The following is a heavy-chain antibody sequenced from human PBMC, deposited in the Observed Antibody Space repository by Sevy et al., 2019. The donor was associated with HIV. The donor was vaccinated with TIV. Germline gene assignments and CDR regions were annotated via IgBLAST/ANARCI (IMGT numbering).Heavy chain of an antibody. CDR3: AKGNSYYYYDY. J-gene: IGHJ4*02. V-gene: IGHV3-23*01. Sequence: GGSLRLSCAASGFTFNTYAMTWVRQAPGKGLQWVSSITATGGTTYYADSVKGRFTISRDNSKNTLYLQMNSLRAEDTAIYYCAKGNSYYYYDYWGQGTLVTVSS. CDR1: GFTFNTYA. D-gene: IGHD3-22*01. CDR2: ITATGGTT.